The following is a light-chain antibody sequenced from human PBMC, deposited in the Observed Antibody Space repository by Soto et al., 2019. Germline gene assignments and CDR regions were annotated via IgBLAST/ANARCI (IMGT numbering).Light chain of an antibody. Sequence: AIQMTQSPSSLSASVGDRVTITCRASQGIRNDLGWYQQKPGKAPKLLIYAASSLQRGVPSRFSGSGSGTDFTLTISRLQPEDFETYYCLQAYNYPYTFGQGTKLEIK. J-gene: IGKJ2*01. CDR2: AAS. CDR3: LQAYNYPYT. CDR1: QGIRND. V-gene: IGKV1-6*01.